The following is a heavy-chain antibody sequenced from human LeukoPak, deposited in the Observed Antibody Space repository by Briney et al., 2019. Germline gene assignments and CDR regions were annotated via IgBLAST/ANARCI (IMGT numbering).Heavy chain of an antibody. D-gene: IGHD3-10*01. Sequence: PSETLSLTCTVSGGSISSYYWSWIRQPAGKGLEWIGYIYYSGSTNYNPSLKSRVTISVDTSKNQFSLKLSSVTAADTAVYYCARMMVRGVIYWFDPWGQGTLVTVSS. CDR3: ARMMVRGVIYWFDP. V-gene: IGHV4-59*01. CDR1: GGSISSYY. J-gene: IGHJ5*02. CDR2: IYYSGST.